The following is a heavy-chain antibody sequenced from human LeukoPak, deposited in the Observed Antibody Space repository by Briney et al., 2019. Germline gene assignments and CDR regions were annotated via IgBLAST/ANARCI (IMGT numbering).Heavy chain of an antibody. CDR2: IHYTGSS. CDR1: GGSITGYY. J-gene: IGHJ4*02. V-gene: IGHV4-59*01. Sequence: SETLSLTCIVSGGSITGYYWSWIRQPPGKGLDWIGYIHYTGSSSYSPSLKSRVTMSVDTSKNELSLKLTSVTAADTAMYYCARGIYGDYYFDYWGQGTLVTVSS. CDR3: ARGIYGDYYFDY. D-gene: IGHD4-17*01.